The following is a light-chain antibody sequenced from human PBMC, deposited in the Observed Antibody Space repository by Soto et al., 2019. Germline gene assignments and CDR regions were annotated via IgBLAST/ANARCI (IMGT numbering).Light chain of an antibody. CDR1: QGISSF. CDR3: HLLNNYPPP. J-gene: IGKJ5*01. V-gene: IGKV1-9*01. CDR2: AAS. Sequence: DIPMTQSPSSVSASVGDRVTLTCRASQGISSFLAWYQQKPGKAPKLLIYAASTLHSGVPSRFSGSGSGTDFTLTISSLQPDDETTYSCHLLNNYPPPFGQGTRLEIK.